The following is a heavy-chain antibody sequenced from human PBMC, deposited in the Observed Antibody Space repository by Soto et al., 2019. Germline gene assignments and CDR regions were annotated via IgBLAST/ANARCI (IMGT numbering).Heavy chain of an antibody. V-gene: IGHV5-10-1*01. D-gene: IGHD1-26*01. CDR2: IDPSDSYT. CDR1: GYSFTSYW. Sequence: GESLKISCKGSGYSFTSYWISWVRQMPGKGLEWMGRIDPSDSYTNYSPSFQGHVTISADKSISTAYLQWSSLKASDTAMYYCARQEWELLGGYYYYYGMDVWGQGTTVTVSS. CDR3: ARQEWELLGGYYYYYGMDV. J-gene: IGHJ6*02.